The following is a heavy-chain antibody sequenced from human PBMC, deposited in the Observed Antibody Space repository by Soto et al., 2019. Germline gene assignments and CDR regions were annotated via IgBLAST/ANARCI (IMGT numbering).Heavy chain of an antibody. CDR3: ARDSGVVVAATNWYFDL. Sequence: SVKVSCKASGGTFSSYAISWVRQAPGQGLEWMGGIIPIFGTANYAQKFQGRVTITADESTSTAYMELSSLRSEDTAVYYCARDSGVVVAATNWYFDLWGRGTLVTVSS. J-gene: IGHJ2*01. V-gene: IGHV1-69*13. CDR1: GGTFSSYA. D-gene: IGHD2-15*01. CDR2: IIPIFGTA.